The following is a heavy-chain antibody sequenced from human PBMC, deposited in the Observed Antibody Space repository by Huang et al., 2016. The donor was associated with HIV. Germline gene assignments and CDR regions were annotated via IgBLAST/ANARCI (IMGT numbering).Heavy chain of an antibody. CDR1: GGSMSSYY. J-gene: IGHJ5*02. CDR2: IYYSGST. Sequence: QVQLQESGPGLVKPSETLSLTCTVSGGSMSSYYWSWIRQPPGKGLEWIGYIYYSGSTNYNPSLKSRVTISVDTSKNQFSLRLSSVTAADTAVYYCAGASIAARRWFDPWGHGSLVTVSS. CDR3: AGASIAARRWFDP. V-gene: IGHV4-59*01. D-gene: IGHD6-6*01.